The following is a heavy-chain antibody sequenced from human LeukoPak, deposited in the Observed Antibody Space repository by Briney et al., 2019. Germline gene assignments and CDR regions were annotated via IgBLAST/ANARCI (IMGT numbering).Heavy chain of an antibody. CDR3: ASGGDYYDNCGYYPFDC. J-gene: IGHJ4*02. CDR2: FYTSGST. Sequence: PSETLSLTCTVSGGSISSGSYYGSWIRQPAGKGLEWIGRFYTSGSTKYNPSLKSRVTISVDTSRNQFSLKLSSVTAADTAVYYCASGGDYYDNCGYYPFDCCGQGTLVTVSS. D-gene: IGHD3-22*01. V-gene: IGHV4-61*02. CDR1: GGSISSGSYY.